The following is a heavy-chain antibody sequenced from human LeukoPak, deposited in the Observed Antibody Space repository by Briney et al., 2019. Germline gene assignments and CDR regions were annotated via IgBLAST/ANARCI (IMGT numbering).Heavy chain of an antibody. V-gene: IGHV3-23*01. CDR2: ISGSGGST. CDR3: AKDLIKTGDYYDSSGYYYDY. CDR1: GFTFSSYA. J-gene: IGHJ4*02. Sequence: GSLRLSCAASGFTFSSYAMSWVRQAPGKGLEWVSAISGSGGSTYYADSVKGRFTISRDNSKNTLYLQMNSLRAEDTAVYYCAKDLIKTGDYYDSSGYYYDYWGQGTLDTVSS. D-gene: IGHD3-22*01.